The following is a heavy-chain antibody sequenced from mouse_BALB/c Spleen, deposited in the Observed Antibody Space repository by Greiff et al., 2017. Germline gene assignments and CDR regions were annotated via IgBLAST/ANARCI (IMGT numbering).Heavy chain of an antibody. CDR2: ISTYYGDA. CDR1: GYTFTDYA. Sequence: QVQLQQSGPELVKPGASVKISCKGSGYTFTDYAMHWVKQSHAKSLEWIGVISTYYGDASYNQKFKGKATMTVDKSSSTAYMELARLTSEDSAIYYCARRITTATFDYWGQGTTLTVSS. V-gene: IGHV1-67*01. CDR3: ARRITTATFDY. D-gene: IGHD1-2*01. J-gene: IGHJ2*01.